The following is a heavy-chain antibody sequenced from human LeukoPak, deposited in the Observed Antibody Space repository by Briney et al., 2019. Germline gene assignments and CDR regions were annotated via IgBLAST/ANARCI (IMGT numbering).Heavy chain of an antibody. CDR2: IYYSGST. D-gene: IGHD7-27*01. J-gene: IGHJ4*02. CDR3: AREAHARKLGIGY. V-gene: IGHV4-39*02. Sequence: PSETLSLTCTVSGGSISSSSYYWGWIRQPPGKGLEWIGSIYYSGSTYYNPSLKSRVTISVDTSKNQFSLKLSSVTAADTAVYYCAREAHARKLGIGYWGQGTLVTVSS. CDR1: GGSISSSSYY.